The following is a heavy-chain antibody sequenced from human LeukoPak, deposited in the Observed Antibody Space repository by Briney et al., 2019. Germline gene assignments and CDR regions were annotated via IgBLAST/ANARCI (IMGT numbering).Heavy chain of an antibody. V-gene: IGHV3-53*04. Sequence: PGGSLRFSGAASGFTVSSNYMSWDRQAPGKGLEWVSVIYSGGSTYYADSVKGRFTISRHNSKSTLYLQMNSLRAEDTAVYYCARMNSSGWYRIYYYYGMDVWGQGTTVTVSS. CDR3: ARMNSSGWYRIYYYYGMDV. CDR2: IYSGGST. D-gene: IGHD6-19*01. J-gene: IGHJ6*02. CDR1: GFTVSSNY.